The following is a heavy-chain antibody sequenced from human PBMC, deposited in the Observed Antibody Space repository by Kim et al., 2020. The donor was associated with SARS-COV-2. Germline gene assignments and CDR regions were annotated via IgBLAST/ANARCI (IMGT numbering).Heavy chain of an antibody. V-gene: IGHV4-39*01. J-gene: IGHJ4*02. Sequence: FSRYTDYGPSRKSRVTISVDSSNNQFSLKRSSVAAADTAVYYCATLAIVDYWGQGTLVTVSS. CDR2: FSRYT. CDR3: ATLAIVDY. D-gene: IGHD5-12*01.